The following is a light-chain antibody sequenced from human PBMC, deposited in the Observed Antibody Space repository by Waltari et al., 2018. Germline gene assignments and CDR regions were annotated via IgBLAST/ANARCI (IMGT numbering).Light chain of an antibody. J-gene: IGLJ3*02. V-gene: IGLV2-14*02. CDR1: SGAIGNYKF. Sequence: QFALTQPAFVSGSPGQSITIPCPGTSGAIGNYKFVSWYQQEPGIAHKLIVYDVSQRPSGVFNRFSAPKSGNTASRTISWLQAEDEAEYYCSSYSTTSSWVFGGGTELTVL. CDR3: SSYSTTSSWV. CDR2: DVS.